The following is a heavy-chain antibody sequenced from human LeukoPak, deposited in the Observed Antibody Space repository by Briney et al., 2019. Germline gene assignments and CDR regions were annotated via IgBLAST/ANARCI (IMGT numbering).Heavy chain of an antibody. Sequence: GASVKVSCKASGYTFTSYGISWVRQAPGQGLEWMGWMNPNSGNTGYAQKFQGRVTMTRNTSISTAYTELSSLRSEDTAVYYCAREQPPSGPEDYWGQGTLVTVSS. D-gene: IGHD6-19*01. CDR3: AREQPPSGPEDY. J-gene: IGHJ4*02. V-gene: IGHV1-8*02. CDR2: MNPNSGNT. CDR1: GYTFTSYG.